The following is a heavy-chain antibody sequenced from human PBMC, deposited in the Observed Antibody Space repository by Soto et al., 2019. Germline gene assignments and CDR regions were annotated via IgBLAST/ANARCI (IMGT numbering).Heavy chain of an antibody. CDR2: IYYSGST. V-gene: IGHV4-39*01. Sequence: QLQLQESGPGLVKPSETLSLTCTVSGGSTSSSSYYWGWIRQPPGKGLEWIGSIYYSGSTYYNPSLQSRVTISVDTSKNQFSLRLSSVTAADTAVYYCAIGIASTPKTRSPFDPWGQGTLVTVSS. J-gene: IGHJ5*02. CDR3: AIGIASTPKTRSPFDP. CDR1: GGSTSSSSYY. D-gene: IGHD6-13*01.